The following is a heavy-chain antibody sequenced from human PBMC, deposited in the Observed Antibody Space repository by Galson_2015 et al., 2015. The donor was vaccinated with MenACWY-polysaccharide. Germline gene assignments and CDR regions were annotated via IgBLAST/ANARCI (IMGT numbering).Heavy chain of an antibody. CDR2: INPSDGRT. J-gene: IGHJ4*02. CDR1: GYTFIIYQ. CDR3: ARDLNPRVAEARHPLSDD. D-gene: IGHD6-19*01. V-gene: IGHV1-46*01. Sequence: SVKVSCKASGYTFIIYQMHWVRQAPGQGLEWLGIINPSDGRTTYAQKFRGRVTMTRDTSTSTVYMELSSLKSEDTAVYYCARDLNPRVAEARHPLSDDWGQGTLVTVSS.